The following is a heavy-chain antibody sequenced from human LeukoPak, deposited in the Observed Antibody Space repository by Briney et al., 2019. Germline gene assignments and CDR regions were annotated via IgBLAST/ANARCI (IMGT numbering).Heavy chain of an antibody. CDR1: GGSFSGYY. D-gene: IGHD3-10*01. CDR3: ARTYYGSGSLYYYYYYMDV. CDR2: INHSGST. V-gene: IGHV4-34*01. J-gene: IGHJ6*03. Sequence: KSSETLSLTCAVYGGSFSGYYWSWIRQPPGKGLEWIGEINHSGSTNYNPSLKSRVTISVDTSKNQFSLKLSSVTAADTAVYYCARTYYGSGSLYYYYYYMDVWGKGTTVTVSS.